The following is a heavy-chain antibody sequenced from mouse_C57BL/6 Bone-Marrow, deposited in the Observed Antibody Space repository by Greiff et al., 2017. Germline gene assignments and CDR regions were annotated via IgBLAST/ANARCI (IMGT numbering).Heavy chain of an antibody. D-gene: IGHD2-1*01. CDR2: IYPRSGNT. J-gene: IGHJ3*01. V-gene: IGHV1-81*01. CDR1: GYTFTSYG. CDR3: ASRPLLLSDPFAY. Sequence: QVQLQQSGAELARPGASVKLSCKASGYTFTSYGISWVKQRTGQGLEWIGEIYPRSGNTYYNETFKGKATLTADKSSSTAYMELRSLTPEDSAVYFCASRPLLLSDPFAYWGQGTLVTVSA.